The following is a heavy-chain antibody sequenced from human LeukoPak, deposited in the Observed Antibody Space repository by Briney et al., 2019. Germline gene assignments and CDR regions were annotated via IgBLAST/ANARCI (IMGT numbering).Heavy chain of an antibody. V-gene: IGHV1-46*01. J-gene: IGHJ6*03. CDR1: GYTFTGYY. Sequence: GASVKVSCKASGYTFTGYYIHWVRQAPGEGLEWMGVINTSGGSTSYEQKFQSRVTMTRDTSTSTVYMELRSLTSEDTAVYYCARVGGGLVRGVKRNYYYYMDVWGKGTTVIISS. D-gene: IGHD3-10*01. CDR2: INTSGGST. CDR3: ARVGGGLVRGVKRNYYYYMDV.